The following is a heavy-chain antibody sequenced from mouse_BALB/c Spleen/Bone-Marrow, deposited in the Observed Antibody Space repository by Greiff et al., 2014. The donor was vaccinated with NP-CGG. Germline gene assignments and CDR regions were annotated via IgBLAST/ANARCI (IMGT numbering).Heavy chain of an antibody. CDR1: GYTFTSYW. D-gene: IGHD1-1*01. Sequence: QVQLQPPGAELVKPGASVKLSCKASGYTFTSYWMYWGIPRPGQGLEWVGEINPRSGRTNYNEKFKSRATLTVDKSSSTAYMQLSSLTSEDSAVYYGARGLYGAMDYWGQGTSVTVSS. V-gene: IGHV1S81*02. CDR2: INPRSGRT. J-gene: IGHJ4*01. CDR3: ARGLYGAMDY.